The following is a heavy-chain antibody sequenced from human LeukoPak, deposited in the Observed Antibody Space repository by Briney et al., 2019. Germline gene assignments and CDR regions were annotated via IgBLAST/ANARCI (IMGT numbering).Heavy chain of an antibody. CDR2: ICFSRTT. Sequence: SETLSLTCTVSGGSISSSDSYWAWVRQPPGKGLEWIGSICFSRTTYYNPSLKSRVTMSIDTSKHHFSLKVASVTAADTAVYYCGRHFPETGRDEQPLEYWGQGSLFTVSS. CDR3: GRHFPETGRDEQPLEY. D-gene: IGHD3-10*01. CDR1: GGSISSSDSY. V-gene: IGHV4-39*01. J-gene: IGHJ4*02.